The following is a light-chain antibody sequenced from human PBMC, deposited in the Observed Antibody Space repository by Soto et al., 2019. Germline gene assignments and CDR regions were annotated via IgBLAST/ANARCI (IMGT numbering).Light chain of an antibody. CDR1: QSISLS. J-gene: IGKJ1*01. V-gene: IGKV3-11*01. CDR2: DAS. CDR3: QQRTDWPPWT. Sequence: EIVLTQSPATLTFSPGERATLSCRASQSISLSVAWYQHKPGQAPRLLIYDASKRATGIPARFSGSGSGTDFTLSISSLEPEDFAVYYCQQRTDWPPWTFGQGTKVDI.